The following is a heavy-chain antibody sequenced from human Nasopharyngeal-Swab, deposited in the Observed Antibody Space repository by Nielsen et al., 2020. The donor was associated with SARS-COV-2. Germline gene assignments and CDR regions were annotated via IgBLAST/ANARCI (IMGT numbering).Heavy chain of an antibody. V-gene: IGHV3-9*02. J-gene: IGHJ6*02. CDR1: GFTSDDYA. CDR2: ISWNSGSI. Sequence: GGSLRLSCAASGFTSDDYAMHWVRQAPGKGLEWVSGISWNSGSIGYADSVKGRFTISRDNAKNSLYLQMNSLRAEDTAVYYCARESGRGAAAATYYYGMDVWGQGTTVTVSS. D-gene: IGHD6-13*01. CDR3: ARESGRGAAAATYYYGMDV.